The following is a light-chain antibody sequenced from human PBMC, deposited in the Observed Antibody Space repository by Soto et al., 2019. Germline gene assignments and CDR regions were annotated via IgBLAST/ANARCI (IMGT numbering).Light chain of an antibody. V-gene: IGKV1-33*01. J-gene: IGKJ3*01. CDR3: QQYDSLPLS. Sequence: DIQMTQSPSSLSASVGDRVTITCQASQDISNYLNWYQQKPGKAPKLLIYDASNLETGVPSRFSGSGSGTDFTFTISSLQPEDIATYYCQQYDSLPLSFGPGTKVELK. CDR2: DAS. CDR1: QDISNY.